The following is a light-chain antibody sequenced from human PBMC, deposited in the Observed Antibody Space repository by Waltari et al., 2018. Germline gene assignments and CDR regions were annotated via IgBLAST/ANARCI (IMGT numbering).Light chain of an antibody. CDR1: SISSYY. CDR2: DKN. J-gene: IGLJ2*01. V-gene: IGLV3-19*01. Sequence: SSELTQDPAVSVAMGKTVRITCQGDSISSYYARWYQQRPGQAPILVMYDKNNRPSGVPDRFSGSSSDNTASLTITGAQAEDEASYYCHSRDASGVGGSFGGGTKLTVL. CDR3: HSRDASGVGGS.